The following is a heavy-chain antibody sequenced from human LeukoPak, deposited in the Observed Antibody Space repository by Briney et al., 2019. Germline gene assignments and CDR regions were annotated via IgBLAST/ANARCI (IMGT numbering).Heavy chain of an antibody. J-gene: IGHJ4*02. V-gene: IGHV3-48*03. CDR2: IASSGSTI. CDR3: ARANYYDTSGYDY. CDR1: GFTFRRYE. Sequence: GGSLRLSCAASGFTFRRYEMNWVRQAPGKGLEWVSYIASSGSTIYYADSVKGRFTISRDNAKNSLYLQMKSLRAEDTAVYYCARANYYDTSGYDYWGQGTLVTVSS. D-gene: IGHD3-22*01.